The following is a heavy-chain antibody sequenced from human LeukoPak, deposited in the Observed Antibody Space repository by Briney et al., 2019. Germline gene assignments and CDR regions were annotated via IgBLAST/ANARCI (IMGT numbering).Heavy chain of an antibody. V-gene: IGHV4-61*05. J-gene: IGHJ4*02. D-gene: IGHD5-24*01. CDR1: GGSISSSSYY. Sequence: TSETLSLTCTVSGGSISSSSYYWGWIRQPPGKGLEWIVYIYYSGSTNYNPSLKSRVTISVDTSKNQFSLKLSSVTAADTAVYYYARSPVRDGYNGFDYWGQETLVTVSS. CDR3: ARSPVRDGYNGFDY. CDR2: IYYSGST.